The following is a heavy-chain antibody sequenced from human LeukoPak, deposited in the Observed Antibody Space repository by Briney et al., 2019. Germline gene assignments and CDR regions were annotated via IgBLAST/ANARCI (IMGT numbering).Heavy chain of an antibody. CDR2: IYYSGST. D-gene: IGHD3-22*01. CDR3: ARANYDSSGYYQYYFDY. J-gene: IGHJ4*02. V-gene: IGHV4-61*01. CDR1: GGSVSSGSYY. Sequence: SETLSLTCTVSGGSVSSGSYYWSWIRQPPGKGLEWIGYIYYSGSTNYNPSLKSRGTISVDTSKNQFSLKLSSVTAADTAVYYCARANYDSSGYYQYYFDYWGQGTLVTVSS.